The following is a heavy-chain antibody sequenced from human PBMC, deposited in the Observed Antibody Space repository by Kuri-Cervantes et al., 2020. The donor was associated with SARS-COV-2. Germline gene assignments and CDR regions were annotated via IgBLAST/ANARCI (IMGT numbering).Heavy chain of an antibody. V-gene: IGHV3-23*01. CDR1: GFTFSSYA. Sequence: GESLKISCAASGFTFSSYAMCWVRQAPGKGLEWVSGISGDGGSTYYADSVKGRFTVSRDNPKKTLYLQMNSLRAEDTAVYYCARSDRVRELFSRMRYYYYYFMGVWGNGTTVTVSS. J-gene: IGHJ6*03. CDR2: ISGDGGST. D-gene: IGHD3-10*01. CDR3: ARSDRVRELFSRMRYYYYYFMGV.